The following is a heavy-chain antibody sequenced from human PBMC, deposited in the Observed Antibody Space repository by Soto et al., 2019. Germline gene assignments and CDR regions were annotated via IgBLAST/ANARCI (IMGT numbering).Heavy chain of an antibody. J-gene: IGHJ4*02. CDR3: ARTGLTGRAYDY. Sequence: SETLSLTCAVYGGSFSGYYWSGIRQPPGKGLEWIGEINHSGSTNYNPSLKSRVTISVDTSKNQFSLRLSSVTAADTAVYYCARTGLTGRAYDYWGQGTLVTVSS. CDR1: GGSFSGYY. V-gene: IGHV4-34*01. D-gene: IGHD1-20*01. CDR2: INHSGST.